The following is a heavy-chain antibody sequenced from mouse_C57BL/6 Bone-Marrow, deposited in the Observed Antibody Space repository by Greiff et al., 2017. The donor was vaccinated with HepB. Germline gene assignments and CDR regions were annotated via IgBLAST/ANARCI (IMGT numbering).Heavy chain of an antibody. CDR2: IDPSDSET. CDR3: ARGGGYDGYYACVAY. V-gene: IGHV1-52*01. D-gene: IGHD2-3*01. Sequence: QVQLQQPGAELVRPGSSVKLSCKASGYTFTSYWMHWVKQRPIQGLEWIGNIDPSDSETHYNQKFKDKATLTVDKSSSTAYMQLSSLTSEDSAVYYCARGGGYDGYYACVAYWGQGTLVTVSA. J-gene: IGHJ3*01. CDR1: GYTFTSYW.